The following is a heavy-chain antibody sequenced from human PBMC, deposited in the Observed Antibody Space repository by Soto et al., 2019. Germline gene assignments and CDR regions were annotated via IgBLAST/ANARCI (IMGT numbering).Heavy chain of an antibody. D-gene: IGHD3-10*01. J-gene: IGHJ4*02. CDR1: GFSISSGNC. Sequence: PXETLSLTCTVSGFSISSGNCWPWVRQSPQRGLEYIGESFHDGTANYYPSFERRVAISVDTSKNPFSLKLTSVTAADTAIYFCARLVYETRLNYRYFDFWRQGTLVTLSS. CDR2: SFHDGTA. V-gene: IGHV4-4*01. CDR3: ARLVYETRLNYRYFDF.